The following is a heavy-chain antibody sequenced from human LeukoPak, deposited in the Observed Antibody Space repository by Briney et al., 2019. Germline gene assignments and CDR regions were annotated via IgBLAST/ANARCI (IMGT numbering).Heavy chain of an antibody. CDR2: IYYSGST. Sequence: PSETLSLTCTVSGGSISSSSYYWGWIRQPPGKGLEWIGSIYYSGSTYYNPSLKSRVTISVDTSKNQFSLKLSSVTAADTAVYYCAGIYSVAGPFDYWGQGTLVTVSS. CDR1: GGSISSSSYY. J-gene: IGHJ4*02. CDR3: AGIYSVAGPFDY. D-gene: IGHD6-19*01. V-gene: IGHV4-39*01.